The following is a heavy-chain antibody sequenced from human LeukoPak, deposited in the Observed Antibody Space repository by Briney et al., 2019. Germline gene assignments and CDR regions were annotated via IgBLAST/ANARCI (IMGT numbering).Heavy chain of an antibody. D-gene: IGHD1-1*01. CDR2: IYYSRST. CDR1: GGSISSYY. Sequence: SETLSLTCTVSGGSISSYYWSWIRQPPGKGLEWIGYIYYSRSTNYNPSLKSRVTISVDTSKNQLSLNLSSVTAADTAVYYCARAGSINGANWFDPWGQGTLVTVSS. CDR3: ARAGSINGANWFDP. V-gene: IGHV4-59*01. J-gene: IGHJ5*02.